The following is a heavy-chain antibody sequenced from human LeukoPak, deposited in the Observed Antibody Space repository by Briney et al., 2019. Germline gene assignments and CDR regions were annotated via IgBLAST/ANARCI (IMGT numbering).Heavy chain of an antibody. D-gene: IGHD3-10*01. V-gene: IGHV1-2*02. CDR2: IHPNSGGT. CDR3: ARADSESYYPAFDY. J-gene: IGHJ4*02. CDR1: GYTFTDYY. Sequence: GASVKVSCKTSGYTFTDYYMHWVRQAPGQGLEWMGWIHPNSGGTKYAQKFQSRVTVTRDTSLGTDYMELSRLRSDDTAVYFCARADSESYYPAFDYWGQGTLVTVSS.